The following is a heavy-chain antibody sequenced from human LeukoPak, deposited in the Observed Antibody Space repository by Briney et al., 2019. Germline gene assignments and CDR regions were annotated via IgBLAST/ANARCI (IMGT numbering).Heavy chain of an antibody. CDR1: GFTFSSYG. CDR3: APGYDIVTGYYRRGAFDY. CDR2: IRYDGSNK. Sequence: PGGSLRLSCAPSGFTFSSYGKHWVRQAPGKGLEWVAFIRYDGSNKYYADSVKGRFTISRDNSKNTLYLQMNSLRAEDTAVYYCAPGYDIVTGYYRRGAFDYWGQGTLGTVSS. V-gene: IGHV3-30*02. J-gene: IGHJ4*02. D-gene: IGHD3-9*01.